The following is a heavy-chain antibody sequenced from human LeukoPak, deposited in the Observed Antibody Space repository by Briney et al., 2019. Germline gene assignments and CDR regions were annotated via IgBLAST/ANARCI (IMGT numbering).Heavy chain of an antibody. D-gene: IGHD3-22*01. Sequence: ASVKVSCKASGYTFTGYYMHWVRQAPGQGLEWMGWINPNSGGTNYAQKFQGRVTMTRDTSISTAYMELSRLRSDDTAVYYCAREQLGSSGYQNFDYWGQGTLVTVSS. CDR2: INPNSGGT. J-gene: IGHJ4*02. V-gene: IGHV1-2*02. CDR1: GYTFTGYY. CDR3: AREQLGSSGYQNFDY.